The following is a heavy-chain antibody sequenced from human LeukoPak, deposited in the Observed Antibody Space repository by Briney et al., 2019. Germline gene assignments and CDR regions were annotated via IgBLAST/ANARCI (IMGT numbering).Heavy chain of an antibody. D-gene: IGHD3-10*01. V-gene: IGHV3-23*01. CDR3: AMDPNRGTDY. CDR1: GFTFSTYT. Sequence: GGSLRLSCIASGFTFSTYTMYWVRQAPGKGLEWVSIIGISGGGIHYADSVKGRFTISRDDSKNTLYLQMNSLRVDDTAVYYCAMDPNRGTDYWGQGVLVTVSS. CDR2: IGISGGGI. J-gene: IGHJ4*02.